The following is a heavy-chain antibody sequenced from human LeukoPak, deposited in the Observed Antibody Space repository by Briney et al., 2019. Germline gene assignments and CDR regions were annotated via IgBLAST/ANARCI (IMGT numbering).Heavy chain of an antibody. Sequence: GGSLRLSCAPSGFSNRSHGMHWVRQAPGKGLEWVAVIWYDGSDKYYADSVKGRFTISRDSSKNTLYLQMNSLRAEDTAVYYCARWATTFDYWGQGTLVTVSS. D-gene: IGHD5-12*01. V-gene: IGHV3-33*01. CDR1: GFSNRSHG. J-gene: IGHJ4*02. CDR3: ARWATTFDY. CDR2: IWYDGSDK.